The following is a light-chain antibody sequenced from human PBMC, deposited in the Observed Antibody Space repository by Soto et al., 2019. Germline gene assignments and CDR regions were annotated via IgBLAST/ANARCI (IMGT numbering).Light chain of an antibody. CDR3: QQYDSSPLT. Sequence: EIVLTQSPGTLSLSPGERPTLSCRTSKSGSSSFLAWYQRKPGQAPRLLIYGASSRATGIPDRFSGSGSGTDFTLTISRLEPEDFAVYYCQQYDSSPLTFGGGTKVEIK. CDR2: GAS. J-gene: IGKJ4*01. CDR1: KSGSSSF. V-gene: IGKV3-20*01.